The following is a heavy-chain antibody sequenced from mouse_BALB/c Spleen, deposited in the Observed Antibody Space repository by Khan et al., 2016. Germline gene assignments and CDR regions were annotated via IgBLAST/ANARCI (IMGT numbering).Heavy chain of an antibody. CDR2: INTYTGEP. CDR1: GYTFTNYG. D-gene: IGHD4-1*01. Sequence: QIQLVQSGPELKKPGETVKISCKASGYTFTNYGMNWVKQAPGKGLKWMGWINTYTGEPTYADDFKGRFAFSLETSASTAYLQINNLKNEDTATYFCARGGANWDAFAYWCQGTLVTVSA. V-gene: IGHV9-3-1*01. CDR3: ARGGANWDAFAY. J-gene: IGHJ3*01.